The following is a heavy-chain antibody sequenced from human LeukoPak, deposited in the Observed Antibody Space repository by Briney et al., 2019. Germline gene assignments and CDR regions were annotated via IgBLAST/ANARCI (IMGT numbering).Heavy chain of an antibody. CDR1: GYTFTSYY. CDR3: ARGWAGGITVVTPWAY. Sequence: SVKVSCKASGYTFTSYYMHWVRQAPGQGLEWMGGIIPIFGTANYAQKFQGRVTITADESTRTAYMELRSLRSEDMAAYYCARGWAGGITVVTPWAYWGQGTLVIVSS. J-gene: IGHJ4*02. CDR2: IIPIFGTA. V-gene: IGHV1-69*13. D-gene: IGHD4-23*01.